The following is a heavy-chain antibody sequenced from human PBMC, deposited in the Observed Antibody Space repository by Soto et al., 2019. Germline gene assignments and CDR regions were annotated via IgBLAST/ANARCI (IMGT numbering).Heavy chain of an antibody. J-gene: IGHJ4*02. CDR1: GGSISSSSYY. Sequence: SETLSLTCTVSGGSISSSSYYWSWVRQPPGKGLEWIGVIYHSGRAYYNPSLKSRVTISVDKSKNSFSLTLSSVTAADTAVYYCTRHKYGVGLAYWGQGILVT. D-gene: IGHD4-17*01. CDR3: TRHKYGVGLAY. CDR2: IYHSGRA. V-gene: IGHV4-39*07.